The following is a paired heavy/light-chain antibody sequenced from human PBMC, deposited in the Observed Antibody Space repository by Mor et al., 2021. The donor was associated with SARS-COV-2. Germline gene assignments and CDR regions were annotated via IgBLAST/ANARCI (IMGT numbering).Light chain of an antibody. J-gene: IGKJ1*01. CDR3: QQYYNSPST. Sequence: DIVMTQSPDSLAVSLGERATINCKSSQSVLYSSNNENYLAWYQQKPGQPPKLLIYWASTRESGVPDRFSGSGSGTDFTLTISSLQAEDVAVYYCQQYYNSPSTFGQGTKVEIK. V-gene: IGKV4-1*01. CDR1: QSVLYSSNNENY. CDR2: WAS.
Heavy chain of an antibody. J-gene: IGHJ4*02. CDR3: ARPLGGNYRAPLDY. CDR1: GFTFSSYT. D-gene: IGHD1-7*01. CDR2: ISYDGSNR. V-gene: IGHV3-30*09. Sequence: QVQLVESGGDVVQPGRSLRLSCAASGFTFSSYTLYWVRQAPGKGLEWVALISYDGSNRYYADSVRGRFAISRDNSKNTLYLQMNSLRAEDTAVYYCARPLGGNYRAPLDYWGQGTLITVSS.